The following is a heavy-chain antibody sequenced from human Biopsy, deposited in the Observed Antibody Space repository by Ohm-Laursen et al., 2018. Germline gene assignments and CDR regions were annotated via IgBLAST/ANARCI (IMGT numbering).Heavy chain of an antibody. Sequence: SLRLSCSASGFTFNNYGMQWVRQAPGKGLEWVAFIFYDGSNTYYAGSVKGRFTISRDNSMDTLYLQMSSLRAEDTAVYYCAKDRYNYTPIGGFSMDVWGQGTTVTVSS. J-gene: IGHJ6*02. CDR2: IFYDGSNT. V-gene: IGHV3-30*18. D-gene: IGHD5-18*01. CDR1: GFTFNNYG. CDR3: AKDRYNYTPIGGFSMDV.